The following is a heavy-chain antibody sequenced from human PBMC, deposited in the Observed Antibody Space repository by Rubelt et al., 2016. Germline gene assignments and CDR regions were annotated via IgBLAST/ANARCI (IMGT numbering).Heavy chain of an antibody. CDR3: ARVGDYYDSSGLPEYYFDY. CDR2: IVVGSGNT. V-gene: IGHV1-58*01. D-gene: IGHD3-22*01. J-gene: IGHJ4*02. Sequence: QMQLVQSGPEVKKPGTSVKVSCKASGFTFTSSAVQWVRQARGQRLEWIGWIVVGSGNTNYAQKFQERVTITRDMSTSTAYMELSSLRSEDTAVYYCARVGDYYDSSGLPEYYFDYWGQGTLVTVSS. CDR1: GFTFTSSA.